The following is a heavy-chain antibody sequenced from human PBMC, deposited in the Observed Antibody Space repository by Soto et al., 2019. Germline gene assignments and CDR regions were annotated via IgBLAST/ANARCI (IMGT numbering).Heavy chain of an antibody. J-gene: IGHJ5*02. Sequence: GSLRLSFLTSGFTFSSYAMSWVRQAPGKGLEWVASISGGGDTTYYADFVKGRFTISRDTSKHTVYMEMKSLRADDTAVYYCVKGQNWFDPWGQGTQVTVSS. CDR1: GFTFSSYA. CDR2: ISGGGDTT. V-gene: IGHV3-23*01. CDR3: VKGQNWFDP.